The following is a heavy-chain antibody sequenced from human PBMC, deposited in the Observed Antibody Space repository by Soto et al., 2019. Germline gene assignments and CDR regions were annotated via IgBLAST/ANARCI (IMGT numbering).Heavy chain of an antibody. V-gene: IGHV3-30*18. Sequence: QVQLVESGGGVVQPGRSLRLSCAASGFTFSTYSMHWVRQPPGKGLEWVAVVSKDGGITFYADSVRGRFTISRDNSKNTLYLQLNSLRTEDTAVYYCAKDIVKYTYGACDYWGQGVLVTVSS. CDR2: VSKDGGIT. CDR1: GFTFSTYS. D-gene: IGHD5-18*01. J-gene: IGHJ4*02. CDR3: AKDIVKYTYGACDY.